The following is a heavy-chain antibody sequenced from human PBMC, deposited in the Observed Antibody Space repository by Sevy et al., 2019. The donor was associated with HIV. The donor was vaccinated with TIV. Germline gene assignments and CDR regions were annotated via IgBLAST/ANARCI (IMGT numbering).Heavy chain of an antibody. CDR1: GFTFDKSW. V-gene: IGHV3-7*01. CDR2: IKEDGSQK. CDR3: AKEFWGPEY. J-gene: IGHJ4*02. D-gene: IGHD7-27*01. Sequence: GGSLRLSCAASGFTFDKSWMTWVRQAPGKGLEWVANIKEDGSQKKYVESLKGRFTISRDNAKNSLYLQMNSLRAEDTAVYYCAKEFWGPEYWGQGTLVTVSS.